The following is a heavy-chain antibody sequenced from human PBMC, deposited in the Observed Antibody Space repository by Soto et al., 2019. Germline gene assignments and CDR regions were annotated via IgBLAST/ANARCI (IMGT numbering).Heavy chain of an antibody. J-gene: IGHJ3*02. Sequence: GESLKISCKGSGYSFTSYWIGWVRQMPGKGLEWMGIIYPGDSDTRYSPSFQGQVTISADKSISTAYLQWSSLKASDTAMYYFARHVGGYYYDSSTGGAFDIWGQGTMVTVSS. V-gene: IGHV5-51*01. CDR1: GYSFTSYW. CDR3: ARHVGGYYYDSSTGGAFDI. CDR2: IYPGDSDT. D-gene: IGHD3-22*01.